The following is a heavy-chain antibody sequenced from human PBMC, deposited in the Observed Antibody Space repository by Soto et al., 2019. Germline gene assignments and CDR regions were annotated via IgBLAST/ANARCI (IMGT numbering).Heavy chain of an antibody. CDR2: IILIPGTA. CDR1: GGTFSSYA. Sequence: QVQLVQSGAEVKKPGSSVKVSCKASGGTFSSYAISWVRQAPGQGLEWMGGIILIPGTANYPQKFQGRVTITADESTRTAYMELSSLRSEDTAVYYCATSQGSSTSLEIYYYYYYGMDVWGQGTTVTVSS. J-gene: IGHJ6*02. D-gene: IGHD2-2*01. V-gene: IGHV1-69*01. CDR3: ATSQGSSTSLEIYYYYYYGMDV.